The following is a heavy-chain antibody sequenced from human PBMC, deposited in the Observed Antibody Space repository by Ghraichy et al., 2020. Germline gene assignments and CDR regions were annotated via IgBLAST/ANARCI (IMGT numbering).Heavy chain of an antibody. CDR2: ISSSGSTI. CDR1: GFTFSDYY. V-gene: IGHV3-11*04. J-gene: IGHJ4*02. D-gene: IGHD5-24*01. Sequence: GGSLRLSCAASGFTFSDYYMSWIRQAPGKGLEWVSYISSSGSTIYYADSVKGRFTISRDNAKNSLYLQMNSLRAEDTAVYYCARAWFKMATTNFDYWGQGTLVTVSS. CDR3: ARAWFKMATTNFDY.